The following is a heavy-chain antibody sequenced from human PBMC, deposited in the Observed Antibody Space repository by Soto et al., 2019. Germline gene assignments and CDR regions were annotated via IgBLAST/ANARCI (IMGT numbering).Heavy chain of an antibody. CDR2: ISGNGYTT. CDR1: GFTFTTSS. Sequence: EVQVLESGGDLVQPGGSLRLTCAVSGFTFTTSSINWVRQAPGKGLEWVSSISGNGYTTYYADSVTGRFTISTDNSKSTVFLQRNSLRVEDTALYYCAKGVEHSTADAFETWGQGTMVTVSS. J-gene: IGHJ3*02. CDR3: AKGVEHSTADAFET. D-gene: IGHD5-18*01. V-gene: IGHV3-23*01.